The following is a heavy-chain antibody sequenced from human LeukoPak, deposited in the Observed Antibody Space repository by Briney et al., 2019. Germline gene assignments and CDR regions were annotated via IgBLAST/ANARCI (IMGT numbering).Heavy chain of an antibody. J-gene: IGHJ4*02. V-gene: IGHV4-39*01. CDR1: GGSISSSSYY. Sequence: SETLSPTCTVSGGSISSSSYYWGWIRQPPGKGLEWIVSIYYSGSTYYNPSLKSRVTISVDTSKNQFSLKLSSVTAADTAVYYCARHYYDILTGPEYYFDYWGQGTLVTVSS. CDR3: ARHYYDILTGPEYYFDY. CDR2: IYYSGST. D-gene: IGHD3-9*01.